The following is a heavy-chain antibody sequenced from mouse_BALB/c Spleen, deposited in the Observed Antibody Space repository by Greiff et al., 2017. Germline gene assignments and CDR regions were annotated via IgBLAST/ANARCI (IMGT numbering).Heavy chain of an antibody. CDR1: GDSITSGY. J-gene: IGHJ2*01. CDR2: ISYSGST. D-gene: IGHD2-14*01. Sequence: EVHLVESGPSLVKPSQTLSLTCSVTGDSITSGYWNWIRKFPGNKLEYMGYISYSGSTYYNPSLKSRISITRDTSKNQYYLQLNSVTTEDTATYYCARKDYRYDGFDYWGQGTTLTVSS. CDR3: ARKDYRYDGFDY. V-gene: IGHV3-8*02.